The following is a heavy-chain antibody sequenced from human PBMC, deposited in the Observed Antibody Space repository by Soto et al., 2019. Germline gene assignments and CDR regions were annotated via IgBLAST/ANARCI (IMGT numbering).Heavy chain of an antibody. D-gene: IGHD3-10*01. CDR1: GFSFDDYA. CDR3: ARLGTNQYYYYGMDV. Sequence: EVQLVESGGGLVQTGRSLRLSCAASGFSFDDYAMQWVRQAPGKGLEWVANIKQDGSEKYYVDSVKGRFTISRDNAKNSLYLQMNSLRAEDTAVYYCARLGTNQYYYYGMDVWGQGTTVTVSS. CDR2: IKQDGSEK. J-gene: IGHJ6*02. V-gene: IGHV3-7*03.